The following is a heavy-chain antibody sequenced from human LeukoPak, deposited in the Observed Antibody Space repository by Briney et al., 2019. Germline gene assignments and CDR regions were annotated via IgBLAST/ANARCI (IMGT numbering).Heavy chain of an antibody. CDR2: IYYSGST. V-gene: IGHV4-59*01. D-gene: IGHD3-3*01. CDR1: GGSISSYY. CDR3: ARAGDFWSGPYFDY. J-gene: IGHJ4*02. Sequence: PSETLSLTCTVSGGSISSYYWSWIRQPPGKGLEWIGYIYYSGSTNYNPSPKSRVTISVDTSKNQFSLKLSSVTAADTAVYYCARAGDFWSGPYFDYWGQGTLVTVSS.